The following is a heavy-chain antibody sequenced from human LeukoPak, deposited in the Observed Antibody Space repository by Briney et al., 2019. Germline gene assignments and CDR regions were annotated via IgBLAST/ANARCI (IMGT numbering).Heavy chain of an antibody. D-gene: IGHD1-14*01. Sequence: PGGSLRLSCAASGFTLSSYEMNWVRQAPGKGLEWVSYISSGRTIYYADSVKGRFTLSRDNTKNSLYLQMNSLRAEDTAVYYCARDAPSYKFDYWGQGTLVTVSS. J-gene: IGHJ4*02. CDR2: ISSGRTI. V-gene: IGHV3-48*03. CDR1: GFTLSSYE. CDR3: ARDAPSYKFDY.